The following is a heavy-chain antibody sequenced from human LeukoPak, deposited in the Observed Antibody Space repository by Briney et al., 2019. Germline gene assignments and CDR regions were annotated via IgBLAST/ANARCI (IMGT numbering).Heavy chain of an antibody. V-gene: IGHV3-30*04. CDR3: ARGDSSACPDY. CDR1: GFTFSTYA. Sequence: GGSLRLSCAASGFTFSTYAMNWVRQAPGKGLEWVAVISDDGRHNYYADSVKGRFTISRDNSKSTLYLQMNSLRADDTAVYYCARGDSSACPDYWGQGTLVTVSS. J-gene: IGHJ4*02. D-gene: IGHD3-22*01. CDR2: ISDDGRHN.